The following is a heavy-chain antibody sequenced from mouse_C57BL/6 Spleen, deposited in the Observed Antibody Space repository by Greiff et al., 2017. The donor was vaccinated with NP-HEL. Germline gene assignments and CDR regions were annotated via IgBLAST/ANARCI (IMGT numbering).Heavy chain of an antibody. J-gene: IGHJ1*03. CDR3: AKDTTVVTDWYFDV. CDR2: IYPGSGST. V-gene: IGHV1-55*01. CDR1: GYTFTSYW. Sequence: QVQLQQPGAELVKPGASVKMSCKASGYTFTSYWITWVKQRPGQGLEWIGDIYPGSGSTNYNEKFKSKATLTVDTSSSTAYMQLSSLTSVDSAVYYCAKDTTVVTDWYFDVWGTGTTVTVSS. D-gene: IGHD1-1*01.